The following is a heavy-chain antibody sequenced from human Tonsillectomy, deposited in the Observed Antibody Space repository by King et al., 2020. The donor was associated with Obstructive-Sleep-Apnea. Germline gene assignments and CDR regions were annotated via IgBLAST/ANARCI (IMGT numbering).Heavy chain of an antibody. D-gene: IGHD3-16*01. Sequence: EVQLVESGGVVVQPGGSLRLSCAASGFTFDDYSMHVVRQAPGKGLALVSLISWDCGSIYYADSVKGRFTISRDNSKDSLYLQMKRLRTEDTALYYCAKDIPGSWGPGDYWGQGTLVTVSS. CDR3: AKDIPGSWGPGDY. CDR2: ISWDCGSI. V-gene: IGHV3-43*01. J-gene: IGHJ4*02. CDR1: GFTFDDYS.